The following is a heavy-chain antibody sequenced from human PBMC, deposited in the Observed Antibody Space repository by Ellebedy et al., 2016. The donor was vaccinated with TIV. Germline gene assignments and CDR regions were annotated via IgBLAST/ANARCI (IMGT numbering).Heavy chain of an antibody. J-gene: IGHJ4*02. CDR3: AKGKVADS. D-gene: IGHD2-15*01. Sequence: GESLKISXTDAGVTFSTYAMSWVRQAPGKGLEWVSGISESGGSTYYADSVKGRFTISRDNSKDTLYLEMNSLRVDDTAVYYCAKGKVADSWGQGTLVTVSS. CDR2: ISESGGST. V-gene: IGHV3-23*01. CDR1: GVTFSTYA.